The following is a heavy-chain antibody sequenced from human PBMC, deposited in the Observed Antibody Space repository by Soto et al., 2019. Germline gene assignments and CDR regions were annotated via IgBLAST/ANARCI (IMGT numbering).Heavy chain of an antibody. CDR1: GFTFSSYW. D-gene: IGHD5-12*01. V-gene: IGHV3-7*01. J-gene: IGHJ6*03. Sequence: GGSLRLSCAASGFTFSSYWMSWVRQAPGKGLEWVANIKQDGSEKYYVDSVKGRFTISRDNAKNSLYLQMNSLRAEDTAVYYCATQNSDSGYDLYSGGGDYYMDVWGKGTTVTVSS. CDR3: ATQNSDSGYDLYSGGGDYYMDV. CDR2: IKQDGSEK.